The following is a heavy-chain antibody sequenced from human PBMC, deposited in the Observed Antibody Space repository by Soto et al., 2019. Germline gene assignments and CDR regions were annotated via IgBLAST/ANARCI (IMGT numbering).Heavy chain of an antibody. CDR2: INGSGDKT. CDR1: GITFSNYA. CDR3: AESHSSSSAY. J-gene: IGHJ4*02. Sequence: EVQLLQSGGGLVQSGGSLRLSCAASGITFSNYAMSWVRQAPGKGREWVSSINGSGDKTYYAGSVKGRFTISRDNSKNTLYLQMNSLRAEDTAVYYCAESHSSSSAYWGQGTLLTVSS. V-gene: IGHV3-23*01. D-gene: IGHD6-6*01.